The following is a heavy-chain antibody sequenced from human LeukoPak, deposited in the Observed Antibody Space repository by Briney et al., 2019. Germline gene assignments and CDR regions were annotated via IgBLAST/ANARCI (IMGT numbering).Heavy chain of an antibody. D-gene: IGHD3-3*01. CDR1: GFTFSSYS. CDR3: ASTAIFGIIKTLDY. Sequence: PGGSLRLSCAASGFTFSSYSMNWVRQAPGKGLEWVSSISSSSSYIYYADSVKGRFTISRDNAKNSLYLQMNSLRAEDTAVYYCASTAIFGIIKTLDYWGQGTLVTVSS. CDR2: ISSSSSYI. J-gene: IGHJ4*02. V-gene: IGHV3-21*01.